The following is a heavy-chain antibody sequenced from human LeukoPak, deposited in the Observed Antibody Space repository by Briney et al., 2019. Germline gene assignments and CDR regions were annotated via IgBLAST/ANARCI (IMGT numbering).Heavy chain of an antibody. J-gene: IGHJ5*02. V-gene: IGHV1-69*05. CDR2: IIPIFGTA. CDR3: ARGLGGGGNWFDP. Sequence: SVKVSCKSSGAAFSSYAISWSRQAPGQGLEWMGGIIPIFGTANYAQRFQSRVTITTDESTSTAFMGLSSLRSEDTAVYYGARGLGGGGNWFDPWGQGTLVTVSS. D-gene: IGHD1-26*01. CDR1: GAAFSSYA.